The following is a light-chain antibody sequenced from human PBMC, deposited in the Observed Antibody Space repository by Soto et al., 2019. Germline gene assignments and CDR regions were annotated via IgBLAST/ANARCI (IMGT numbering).Light chain of an antibody. Sequence: DVQMTQSPSSLSAFVGDRVTITCQANQGISNSLDWYQHKAGQAPKLLIYDASSLETGVPSRFSGSGSGTHFTSTTASLQPEDTATSYCQQYDTRPPAYTFGQGTKLQI. V-gene: IGKV1-33*01. J-gene: IGKJ2*01. CDR2: DAS. CDR1: QGISNS. CDR3: QQYDTRPPAYT.